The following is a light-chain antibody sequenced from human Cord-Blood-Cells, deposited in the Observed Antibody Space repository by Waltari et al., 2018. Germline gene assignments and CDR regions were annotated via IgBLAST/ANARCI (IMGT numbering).Light chain of an antibody. CDR1: QSISSY. V-gene: IGKV1-39*01. Sequence: DIQMTQSPSSLSASVGDRVTITCRASQSISSYLNWYQQKPGKAPKLLIYAASSLQSGFPYRFSGSGSGTECTLTISRLPPEDFATYYCQQSYSTPLTFGGGTKVEIK. CDR3: QQSYSTPLT. CDR2: AAS. J-gene: IGKJ4*01.